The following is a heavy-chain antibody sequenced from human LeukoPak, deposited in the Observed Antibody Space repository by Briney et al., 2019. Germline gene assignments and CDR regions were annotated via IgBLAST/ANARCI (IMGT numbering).Heavy chain of an antibody. CDR2: ISGVGGST. D-gene: IGHD4-17*01. V-gene: IGHV3-43*02. Sequence: PGGSLRLSCAASGFTFDDYAMHWVRQAPGKGLEWVSLISGVGGSTYYADSVKGRFTISRDNSKNSLYLQMNSLRIEDTALYYCAKDPSTVTTPDYWGQGTLVTVSS. CDR3: AKDPSTVTTPDY. J-gene: IGHJ4*02. CDR1: GFTFDDYA.